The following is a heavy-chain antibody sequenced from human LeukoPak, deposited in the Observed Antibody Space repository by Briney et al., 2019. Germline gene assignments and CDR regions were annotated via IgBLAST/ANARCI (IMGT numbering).Heavy chain of an antibody. CDR3: AKDYWPFIAVVGTGDY. J-gene: IGHJ4*02. CDR2: IKSDGSRT. Sequence: GGSLRLSCAASGFTFSNYWMHWVRQAPGKGLVWVSRIKSDGSRTDYADSVKGRFTISRDNSKNTLYLQMNSLRAEDTAVYYCAKDYWPFIAVVGTGDYWGQGTLVTVSS. CDR1: GFTFSNYW. V-gene: IGHV3-74*01. D-gene: IGHD6-19*01.